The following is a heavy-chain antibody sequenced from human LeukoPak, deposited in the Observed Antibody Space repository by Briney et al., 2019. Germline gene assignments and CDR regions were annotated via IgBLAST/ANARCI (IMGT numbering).Heavy chain of an antibody. J-gene: IGHJ4*02. Sequence: GGSLGLSCAASGFTFSTYWMSWVRQAPGKGLEWVANMNQDGSEKYYLDSVKGRFTVSRDNAKNSLYLQMNSLRDDDTAVYFCARDRALYDSRRGYYYTEDDYWGQGTLVTVSS. CDR2: MNQDGSEK. D-gene: IGHD3-22*01. CDR3: ARDRALYDSRRGYYYTEDDY. V-gene: IGHV3-7*01. CDR1: GFTFSTYW.